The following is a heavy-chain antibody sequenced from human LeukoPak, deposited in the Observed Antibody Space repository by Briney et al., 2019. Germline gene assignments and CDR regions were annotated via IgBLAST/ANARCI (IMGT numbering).Heavy chain of an antibody. CDR1: GFTFNNYW. Sequence: PGGSLRLSCAASGFTFNNYWTHWVRQVPGKGLVWVSRINNDGSSASYVDSVKGRFTISRDNAKNTLFLQMNSLRAEDTAVYYCARRGTGHGMDVWGQGTTVIVSS. V-gene: IGHV3-74*01. D-gene: IGHD1-1*01. J-gene: IGHJ6*02. CDR3: ARRGTGHGMDV. CDR2: INNDGSSA.